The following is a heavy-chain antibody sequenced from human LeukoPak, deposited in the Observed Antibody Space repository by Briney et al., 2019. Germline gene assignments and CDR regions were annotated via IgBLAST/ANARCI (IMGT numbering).Heavy chain of an antibody. J-gene: IGHJ4*02. Sequence: GGSLRLSCAASGFSFSSYAMTWVRQAPGKGLEWVANIKQDGSKKSYVDSVKGRFTISRDNAKNSLYLQMNSLRAEDTAIYYCTRVGYIDEGIDYWGQGTLVTVSS. D-gene: IGHD5-24*01. CDR3: TRVGYIDEGIDY. V-gene: IGHV3-7*04. CDR1: GFSFSSYA. CDR2: IKQDGSKK.